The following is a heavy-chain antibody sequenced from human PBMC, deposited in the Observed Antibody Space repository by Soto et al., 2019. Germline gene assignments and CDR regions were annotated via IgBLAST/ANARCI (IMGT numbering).Heavy chain of an antibody. J-gene: IGHJ1*01. CDR1: DESVTSPGNY. V-gene: IGHV4-31*11. CDR3: TLNHCAGGGCYDRDY. D-gene: IGHD2-15*01. Sequence: VQLQESGPGLVKPSQTLSLTCAVSDESVTSPGNYWNWIRQRPDTGLEWIGYISSGGSPFYNPSLQSRVSLSLDTSNNLFSLPLNSVTAADTAVYYCTLNHCAGGGCYDRDYWGQGTRVTVSS. CDR2: ISSGGSP.